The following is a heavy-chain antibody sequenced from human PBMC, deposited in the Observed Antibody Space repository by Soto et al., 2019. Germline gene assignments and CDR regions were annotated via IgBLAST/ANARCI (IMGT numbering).Heavy chain of an antibody. CDR1: GFTFSSHT. Sequence: PGGSLRLSCTDSGFTFSSHTMNWVRQAPGKGLEWVSSISATGSDIYYGDSVMGRFTISRDNAKNSLYLQLNNLRVEDTAVYYCAKRGSYDSSGYYFDYWGQGTLVTVSS. J-gene: IGHJ4*02. D-gene: IGHD3-22*01. CDR2: ISATGSDI. V-gene: IGHV3-21*04. CDR3: AKRGSYDSSGYYFDY.